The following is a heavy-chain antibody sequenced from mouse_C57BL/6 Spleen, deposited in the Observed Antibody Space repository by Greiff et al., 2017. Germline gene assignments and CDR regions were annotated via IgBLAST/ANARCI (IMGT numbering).Heavy chain of an antibody. V-gene: IGHV1-15*01. Sequence: VQLQQSGAELVRPGASVTLSCKASGYTFTDYEMHWVKQTPVHGLEWIGAIDPETGGTAYNQKFKGKAILTADKSSSTAYMELRSLTSEDSAVYYCTRRVEGWYFDVWGTGTTVTVSS. J-gene: IGHJ1*03. D-gene: IGHD1-1*01. CDR3: TRRVEGWYFDV. CDR1: GYTFTDYE. CDR2: IDPETGGT.